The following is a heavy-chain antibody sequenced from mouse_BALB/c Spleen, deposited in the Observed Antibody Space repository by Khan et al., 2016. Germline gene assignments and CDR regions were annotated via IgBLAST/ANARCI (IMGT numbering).Heavy chain of an antibody. CDR1: GFNIKDTY. Sequence: VRLQQPGAEIVKPGASVRLSCTASGFNIKDTYMHWMKQRPEQGLEWIGRIDPANGNTKYDPKFQGKATIIADTSSNTDYLQLSSLTSEDTAVYYCAPIYDGFYYYWGQGTTLTVSS. CDR2: IDPANGNT. V-gene: IGHV14-3*02. CDR3: APIYDGFYYY. D-gene: IGHD2-3*01. J-gene: IGHJ2*01.